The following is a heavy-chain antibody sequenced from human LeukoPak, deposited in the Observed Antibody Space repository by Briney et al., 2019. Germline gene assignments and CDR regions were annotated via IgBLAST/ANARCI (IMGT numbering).Heavy chain of an antibody. CDR1: RYTFTSYY. V-gene: IGHV1-46*01. D-gene: IGHD5-12*01. CDR2: INTSGGST. J-gene: IGHJ4*02. CDR3: ARDSGRYSGYDSYFDY. Sequence: ASVKVSCQASRYTFTSYYMHWLRQPPAQGLEGMGIINTSGGSTGYAQKFQGRVTMTMDTSTSTVYMELSSLRSEDTAVYYCARDSGRYSGYDSYFDYWGQGTLVTVSS.